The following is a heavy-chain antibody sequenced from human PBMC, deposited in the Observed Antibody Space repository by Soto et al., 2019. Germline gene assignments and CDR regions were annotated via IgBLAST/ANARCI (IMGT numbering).Heavy chain of an antibody. CDR3: AKHTVPSGYSPFDP. Sequence: PGGSLRLSCAASGFTFSDYYMSWIRQAPGKGLEWVSAISGSGGSTYYADSVKGRFTISRDNSKNTLYLQMNSLRAEDTAVYYCAKHTVPSGYSPFDPWGQGTLVTVSS. J-gene: IGHJ5*02. CDR1: GFTFSDYY. CDR2: ISGSGGST. D-gene: IGHD3-3*01. V-gene: IGHV3-23*01.